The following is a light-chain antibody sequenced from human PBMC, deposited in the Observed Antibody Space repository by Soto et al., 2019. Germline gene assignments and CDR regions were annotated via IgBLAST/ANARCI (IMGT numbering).Light chain of an antibody. CDR2: KAS. J-gene: IGKJ1*01. V-gene: IGKV1-5*03. Sequence: DIQMTQSPSTLSASVGDRVTITCRASQSISSWLAWYQQKPGKAPKLLIFKASSLESGVPSRFSGSGSGTDFTLTISSLQPDDFATYYCQQYKDDAWTFGQGTRVEIK. CDR1: QSISSW. CDR3: QQYKDDAWT.